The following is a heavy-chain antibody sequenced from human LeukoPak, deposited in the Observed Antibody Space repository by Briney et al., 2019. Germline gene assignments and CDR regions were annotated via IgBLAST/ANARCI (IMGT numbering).Heavy chain of an antibody. D-gene: IGHD1-26*01. CDR2: ISWNSGSI. CDR1: GFTFSSYA. J-gene: IGHJ4*02. V-gene: IGHV3-9*01. CDR3: AKDGGGYDY. Sequence: GGSLRLSCAASGFTFSSYAMSWVRQAPGKGLEWVSGISWNSGSIGYADSVKGRFTISRDNAKNSLYLQMNSLRAEDTALYYCAKDGGGYDYWGQGTLVTVSS.